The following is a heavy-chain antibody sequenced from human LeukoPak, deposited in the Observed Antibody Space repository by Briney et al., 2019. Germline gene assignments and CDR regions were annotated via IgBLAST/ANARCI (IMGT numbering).Heavy chain of an antibody. D-gene: IGHD1-26*01. Sequence: GGSLRLSCAASGFTFSDYYMTWIRQAPGKGLEWVSYISGVAGSIYYGDSVKGRFTISRDNAKKSVYLQMNSLRADDTAVYYCARGGALGMDVWGQGTTVTVSS. CDR1: GFTFSDYY. CDR2: ISGVAGSI. CDR3: ARGGALGMDV. V-gene: IGHV3-11*01. J-gene: IGHJ6*02.